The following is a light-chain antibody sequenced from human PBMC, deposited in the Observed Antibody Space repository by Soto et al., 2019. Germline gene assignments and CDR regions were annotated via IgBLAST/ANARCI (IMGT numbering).Light chain of an antibody. CDR1: NIGSKG. Sequence: SYELTQPPSVSVTPGQTARITCGGNNIGSKGVHWYQQKPGQAPVLVVYDGTDRPSGTPERFSGSNSGNTATLTSSRVEAGDEADYYCQVWDTRDHVAFGGGTKLTVL. V-gene: IGLV3-21*02. J-gene: IGLJ2*01. CDR3: QVWDTRDHVA. CDR2: DGT.